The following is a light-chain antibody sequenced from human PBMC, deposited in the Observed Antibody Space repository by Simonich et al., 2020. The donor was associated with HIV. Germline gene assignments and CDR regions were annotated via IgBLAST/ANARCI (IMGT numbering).Light chain of an antibody. Sequence: EIVLTQSPATLSLSPGERATLSCRASQNISSYLAWYQQKPGQAPRLLIYDASNRATDIPARFSRSGSGTEFTLTISSMQSEDFAVYYCQQYNNWPFSFGPGTKVDIK. CDR3: QQYNNWPFS. CDR2: DAS. CDR1: QNISSY. J-gene: IGKJ3*01. V-gene: IGKV3-11*01.